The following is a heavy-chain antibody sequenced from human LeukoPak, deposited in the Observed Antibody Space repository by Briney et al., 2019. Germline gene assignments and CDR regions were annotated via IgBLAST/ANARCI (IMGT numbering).Heavy chain of an antibody. J-gene: IGHJ6*02. CDR2: INPNSGGT. V-gene: IGHV1-2*02. CDR3: ARDPLGYYYGMDV. CDR1: GYTFTGYY. Sequence: GASVKVSCKASGYTFTGYYMHWVRQAPGQGLEWMGWINPNSGGTNYAQKFQGRVTMTRDTSISTAYMELSRLRSDDTAVYYCARDPLGYYYGMDVWGQGTTVTVSS.